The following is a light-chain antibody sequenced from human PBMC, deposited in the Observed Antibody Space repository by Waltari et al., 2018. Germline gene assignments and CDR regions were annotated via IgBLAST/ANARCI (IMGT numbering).Light chain of an antibody. CDR3: QQYNTYSRT. CDR1: LGVRTW. CDR2: DAS. J-gene: IGKJ4*01. V-gene: IGKV1-5*01. Sequence: DIQITQSPSTLPASVGDRVPIPYRASLGVRTWLAWYQQKPGKAPKLLIYDASSLESGVPLRFSGSGSGTEFTLTISSLQPDDFATYYCQQYNTYSRTFGGGTKV.